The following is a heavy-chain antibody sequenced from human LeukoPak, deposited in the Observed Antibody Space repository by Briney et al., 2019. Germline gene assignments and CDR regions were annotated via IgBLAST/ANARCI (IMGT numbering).Heavy chain of an antibody. V-gene: IGHV4-39*02. J-gene: IGHJ4*02. CDR3: ATSEGGGFFDY. CDR2: IYYSGST. CDR1: GGSISSSSYY. D-gene: IGHD4-23*01. Sequence: SETLSLTCTVSGGSISSSSYYWGWIRQPPGKGLEWIGSIYYSGSTYYNPSLKSRVTISVDTSKNHFSLKLRSVSAADTAIYYCATSEGGGFFDYWGQGTPVTVSS.